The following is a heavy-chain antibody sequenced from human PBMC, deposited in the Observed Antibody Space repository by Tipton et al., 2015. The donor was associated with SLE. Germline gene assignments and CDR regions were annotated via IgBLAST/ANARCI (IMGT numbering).Heavy chain of an antibody. D-gene: IGHD2-21*01. CDR1: GYTFTSYD. J-gene: IGHJ4*02. V-gene: IGHV1-8*02. Sequence: QSGPEVKKPGASVKVSCKASGYTFTSYDINWVRQATGQGLEWMGWMNPNSGNTGYAQKFQGRVTMTRDTSISTAYMEPSRLRSGDTAVYYCARDRERGYCGGDCPLDYWGQGTLVTVSS. CDR2: MNPNSGNT. CDR3: ARDRERGYCGGDCPLDY.